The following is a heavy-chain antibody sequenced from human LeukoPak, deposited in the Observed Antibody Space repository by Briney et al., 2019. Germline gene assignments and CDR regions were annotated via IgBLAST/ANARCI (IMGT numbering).Heavy chain of an antibody. D-gene: IGHD2-15*01. CDR3: ARRGYCSGNSCYHYDS. CDR1: GYSFTSYW. Sequence: GESLKISCKGSGYSFTSYWIGWVRQMPGKGLEWMGIIYPGDSDTRYSPSFQGQVTISVDKSIDTAYLQWSSLKASDSAIYYCARRGYCSGNSCYHYDSWGQGTLVTVSS. J-gene: IGHJ4*02. CDR2: IYPGDSDT. V-gene: IGHV5-51*01.